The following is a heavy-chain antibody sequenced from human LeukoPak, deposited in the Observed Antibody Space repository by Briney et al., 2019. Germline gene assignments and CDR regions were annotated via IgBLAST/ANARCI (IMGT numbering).Heavy chain of an antibody. V-gene: IGHV4-34*01. CDR1: GGSFSGYY. CDR2: INHSGST. CDR3: ARAFRRGPTGYSPHP. J-gene: IGHJ5*02. D-gene: IGHD6-13*01. Sequence: SETLSLTCAVYGGSFSGYYWSWIRQPPGKGLEWIGEINHSGSTNYNPSLKSRVTISVDTSKNQFSLKLSSVTAADTAVYYCARAFRRGPTGYSPHPWGQGTLVTVSS.